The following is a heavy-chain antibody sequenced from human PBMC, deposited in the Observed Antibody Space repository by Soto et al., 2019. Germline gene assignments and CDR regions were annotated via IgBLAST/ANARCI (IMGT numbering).Heavy chain of an antibody. D-gene: IGHD2-15*01. CDR3: ARDVVRCPAGDS. J-gene: IGHJ4*02. CDR1: GGTFSTSS. V-gene: IGHV1-69*01. CDR2: IIPIFTRT. Sequence: QLQLVQSGTEVKEPGSSVKVSCKASGGTFSTSSFVWVRQGPGQGLEWMGGIIPIFTRTNFAQKFQGRVTFSADESTRTTYVELRSLTSEDTAIYYCARDVVRCPAGDSWGQGTLVTVSS.